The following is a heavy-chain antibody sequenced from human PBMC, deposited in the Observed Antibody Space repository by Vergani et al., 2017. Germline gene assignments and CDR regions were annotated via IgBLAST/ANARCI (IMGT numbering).Heavy chain of an antibody. CDR2: IYHSGST. CDR1: GDSISSSNW. CDR3: ARALKLRYSPFGDYYYYGMDV. V-gene: IGHV4-4*03. J-gene: IGHJ6*02. D-gene: IGHD3-9*01. Sequence: QVQLQESGPGLVKPPGTLSLTCAVSGDSISSSNWWSWVRQPPGKGLQWIGEIYHSGSTNYNPSLKSRVTISVDKSKNQFSLKLGSVTAAATAVYYCARALKLRYSPFGDYYYYGMDVWGQGTTVTVSS.